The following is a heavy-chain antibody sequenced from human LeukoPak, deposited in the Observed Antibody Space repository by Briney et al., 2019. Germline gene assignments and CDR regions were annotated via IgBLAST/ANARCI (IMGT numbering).Heavy chain of an antibody. CDR2: VSSSGGAT. V-gene: IGHV3-23*01. J-gene: IGHJ4*02. Sequence: PGGSLRLSCAASGSTFSNYAMNWVRQAPGKGLEWVSSVSSSGGATYYADSVKGRFTISRDSSKNTLYLQMNSLSAEDTAVYYCAKDTHFDYWGQGTLVTVSS. CDR1: GSTFSNYA. CDR3: AKDTHFDY.